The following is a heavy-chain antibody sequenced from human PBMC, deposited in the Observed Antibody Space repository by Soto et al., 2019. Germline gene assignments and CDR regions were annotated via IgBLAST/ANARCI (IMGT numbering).Heavy chain of an antibody. V-gene: IGHV4-59*01. D-gene: IGHD3-10*01. CDR2: IYYLGST. J-gene: IGHJ4*02. CDR3: ARDGYDGSGSPYPAY. Sequence: XETLSLTCSVSVGSMSEYFWSCIRQSPGKGLEWIGYIYYLGSTDYNPSLKSRVTISVDTSKRQFSLRLTSVTAADTAVYYCARDGYDGSGSPYPAYWGPGTQVTVSS. CDR1: VGSMSEYF.